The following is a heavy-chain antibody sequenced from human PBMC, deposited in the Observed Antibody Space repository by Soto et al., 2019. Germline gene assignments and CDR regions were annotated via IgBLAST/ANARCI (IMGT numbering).Heavy chain of an antibody. D-gene: IGHD3-16*02. Sequence: SETLSLTCTVSGGSISSSSYYWGWFRQPPGTGLEWIGSIYYSGSTYYNPSLKSRVTISVDTSKNQFSLKLSSVTAADTAVYYCARDRYDYVGGSDRPYGMDVWGQGTTVTVSS. CDR3: ARDRYDYVGGSDRPYGMDV. J-gene: IGHJ6*02. CDR2: IYYSGST. V-gene: IGHV4-39*02. CDR1: GGSISSSSYY.